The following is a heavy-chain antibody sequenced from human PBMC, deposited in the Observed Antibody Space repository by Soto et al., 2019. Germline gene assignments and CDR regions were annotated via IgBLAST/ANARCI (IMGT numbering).Heavy chain of an antibody. J-gene: IGHJ2*01. CDR3: ARAHYYDSSGYQLHWYFEL. CDR1: GGTFSSYA. V-gene: IGHV1-69*13. CDR2: IIPIFGTA. Sequence: ASVKVSCKASGGTFSSYAISWVRQAPGQGLEWMGGIIPIFGTANYAQKFQGRVTITADESTSTAYMELSSLRSEDTAVYYCARAHYYDSSGYQLHWYFELWGRGTLVTVSS. D-gene: IGHD3-22*01.